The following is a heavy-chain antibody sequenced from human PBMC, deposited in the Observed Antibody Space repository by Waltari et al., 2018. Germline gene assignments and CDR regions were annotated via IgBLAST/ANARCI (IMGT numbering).Heavy chain of an antibody. V-gene: IGHV5-51*01. CDR1: GYSFTSYW. Sequence: EVQLVQSGAEVKKPGESLKISCKGSGYSFTSYWIGWVRQMPGKGLEWRGIISPGESSPVYSPAFPGHVTISADKSIRTAYLQSSSLKASDTAMYYCARGVIPAAIREGNWFDPWGQGTLVTVSS. J-gene: IGHJ5*02. D-gene: IGHD2-2*01. CDR2: ISPGESSP. CDR3: ARGVIPAAIREGNWFDP.